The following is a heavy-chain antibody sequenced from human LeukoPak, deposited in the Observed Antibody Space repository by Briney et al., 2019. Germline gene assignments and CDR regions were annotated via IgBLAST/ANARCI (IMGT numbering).Heavy chain of an antibody. CDR2: ISSSSTI. D-gene: IGHD1-26*01. Sequence: GGSLRLSCAASGFTFSSYSMNWVRQAPRKGLEWVSYISSSSTIYYADSVKGRFTISRDNAKNSLYLQMNSLRAEDTAVYYCARRVGFTYDYWGQGTLVTVSS. J-gene: IGHJ4*02. CDR3: ARRVGFTYDY. V-gene: IGHV3-48*04. CDR1: GFTFSSYS.